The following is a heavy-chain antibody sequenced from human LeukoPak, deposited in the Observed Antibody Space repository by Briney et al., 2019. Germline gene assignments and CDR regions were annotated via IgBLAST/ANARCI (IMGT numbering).Heavy chain of an antibody. J-gene: IGHJ6*03. CDR2: ISSGSGNI. D-gene: IGHD3-16*02. CDR1: GFTVSSNY. Sequence: GGSLRLSCAASGFTVSSNYMSWVRQAPGKGLEWVSYISSGSGNIYYTASVKGRFTISRDNAKTSLYLQMNSLRAEDTALYYCARDRGGIGYYMDVWGKGTTVTVSS. V-gene: IGHV3-48*04. CDR3: ARDRGGIGYYMDV.